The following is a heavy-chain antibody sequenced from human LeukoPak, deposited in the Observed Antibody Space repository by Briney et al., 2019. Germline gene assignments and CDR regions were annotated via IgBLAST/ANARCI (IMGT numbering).Heavy chain of an antibody. J-gene: IGHJ4*02. D-gene: IGHD6-13*01. Sequence: SVKVSCKASGGTFSSYAISWVRQAPGQWLEWMGGIIPIFGTANYAQKFQGRVTITADESTSTAYMELSSLRSEDTAVYYCARDLPRAAAGREKFDYWGQGTLVTVSS. CDR1: GGTFSSYA. CDR2: IIPIFGTA. V-gene: IGHV1-69*13. CDR3: ARDLPRAAAGREKFDY.